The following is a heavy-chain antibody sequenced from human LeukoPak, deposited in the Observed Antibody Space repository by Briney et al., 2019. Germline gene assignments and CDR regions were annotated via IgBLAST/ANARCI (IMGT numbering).Heavy chain of an antibody. D-gene: IGHD5-12*01. V-gene: IGHV3-30*03. CDR2: VSYDGSNK. J-gene: IGHJ4*02. CDR3: ARGYSGYPVFDY. CDR1: GFTFSSYG. Sequence: GGPLRLSCAASGFTFSSYGMHWVRQAPGKGLEWVAVVSYDGSNKYYADSVKGRFTISRDNSKNTLYLQMNSLRAEDTAVYYCARGYSGYPVFDYWGQGTLVTVSS.